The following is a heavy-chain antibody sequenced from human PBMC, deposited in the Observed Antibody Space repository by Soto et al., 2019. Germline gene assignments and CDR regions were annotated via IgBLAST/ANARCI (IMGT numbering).Heavy chain of an antibody. CDR2: IDWDDDK. CDR1: GFSLSTSGRC. J-gene: IGHJ6*02. D-gene: IGHD1-26*01. V-gene: IGHV2-70*01. Sequence: SGPTLVNPTQTLTLTCTFSGFSLSTSGRCVSWIRQPPGKALEWLALIDWDDDKYYSTSLKTRLTISKDTSKNQVVLTMTNMDPVDTATYYCARTPRDSGSYSRDYYYYGMDVWGQGTTVTVSS. CDR3: ARTPRDSGSYSRDYYYYGMDV.